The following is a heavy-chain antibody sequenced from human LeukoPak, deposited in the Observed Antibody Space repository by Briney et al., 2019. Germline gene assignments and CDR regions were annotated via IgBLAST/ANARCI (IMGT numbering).Heavy chain of an antibody. CDR2: ISSNGGST. V-gene: IGHV3-64*04. CDR1: GFTFSSYA. J-gene: IGHJ4*02. D-gene: IGHD2-15*01. CDR3: ARDVDNGGSFDY. Sequence: GGSLRLSCSASGFTFSSYAMHWVRQAPGKGLEYVSAISSNGGSTYYADSVKGRFTISRDNAKNSLYLQMNSLRAEDTAVYYCARDVDNGGSFDYWGQGTLVTVSS.